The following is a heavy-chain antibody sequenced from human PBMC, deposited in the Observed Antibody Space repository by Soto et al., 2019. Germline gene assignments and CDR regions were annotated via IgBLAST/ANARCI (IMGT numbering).Heavy chain of an antibody. CDR2: VYHTGST. D-gene: IGHD2-15*01. Sequence: QVQLQQSGPRLARPSGTLSLTCVVSGGSISSTNWWTWVRQTPGKGLEWIGEVYHTGSTKYNPSLRNRVTISLXXXHXXFSLNLKSVTAADTAVYYCATLPPRIVVVVLPIPSWGQGTLVTVSS. V-gene: IGHV4-4*02. CDR1: GGSISSTNW. J-gene: IGHJ4*02. CDR3: ATLPPRIVVVVLPIPS.